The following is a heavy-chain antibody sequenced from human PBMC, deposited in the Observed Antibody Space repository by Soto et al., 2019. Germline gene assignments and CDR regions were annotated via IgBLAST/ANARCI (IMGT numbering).Heavy chain of an antibody. CDR2: MNPNNGNA. J-gene: IGHJ4*02. V-gene: IGHV1-8*01. Sequence: ASVKVSCKASGYTFTSYGINWVRQATGQGLEWMAWMNPNNGNAGFAQKFRGRVTMTRNTSISTAYMELSSLTSDDTAVYYCARGKMDIEVAGLWGQGTLVTVFS. D-gene: IGHD6-19*01. CDR1: GYTFTSYG. CDR3: ARGKMDIEVAGL.